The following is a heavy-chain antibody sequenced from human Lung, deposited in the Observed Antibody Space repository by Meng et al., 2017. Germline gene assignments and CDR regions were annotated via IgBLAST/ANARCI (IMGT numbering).Heavy chain of an antibody. CDR1: GGSFSDYY. CDR2: INHSGST. J-gene: IGHJ4*02. CDR3: ARGPTTMAHDFDY. Sequence: VLLLRMGAGLLKPSDTLSLTCVVSGGSFSDYYWSWIRQPPGKGLEWIGEINHSGSTNYNPSLESRATISVDTSQNNLSLKLSSVTAADSAVYYCARGPTTMAHDFDYWGQGTLITVSS. V-gene: IGHV4-34*01. D-gene: IGHD4-11*01.